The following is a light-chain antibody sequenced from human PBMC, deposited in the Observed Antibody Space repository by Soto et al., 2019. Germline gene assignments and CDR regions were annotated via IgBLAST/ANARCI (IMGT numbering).Light chain of an antibody. CDR1: SSDIGGYNS. Sequence: QSVLTQSPSASGSPGQSVTISCTGTSSDIGGYNSVSWYQQHPGKAPKVMIYDVTKRPSGVPDRFSGSKSGNTASLTVSALQAEDEADYYCGTWDDSLFSFVFGPGTKVTVL. J-gene: IGLJ1*01. CDR3: GTWDDSLFSFV. V-gene: IGLV2-8*01. CDR2: DVT.